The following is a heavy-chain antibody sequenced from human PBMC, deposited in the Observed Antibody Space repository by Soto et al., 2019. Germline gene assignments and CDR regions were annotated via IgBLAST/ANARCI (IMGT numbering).Heavy chain of an antibody. CDR1: GGSISSGGYY. Sequence: QVQLQESGPGLVKPSQTLSLTCTVSGGSISSGGYYWSWIRQHPGKGLEWIGYIYYSGSTYYNPSPQRRITISVDTSKNQFSLKLSSVTAADTAVYYCAREYCSSTSCELFDIWGQGTMVTVSS. J-gene: IGHJ3*02. CDR3: AREYCSSTSCELFDI. D-gene: IGHD2-2*01. V-gene: IGHV4-31*03. CDR2: IYYSGST.